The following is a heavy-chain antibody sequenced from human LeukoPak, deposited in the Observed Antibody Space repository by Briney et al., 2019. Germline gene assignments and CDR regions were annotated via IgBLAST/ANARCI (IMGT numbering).Heavy chain of an antibody. V-gene: IGHV1-46*01. D-gene: IGHD5-24*01. CDR2: INPNGGST. Sequence: GASVKVSCKASGYTFTSYYMHWVRQAPGQGLEWMGIINPNGGSTNYAQKFQARVTMTRDTSTSTVYMELSSLSSEATAVYYSARVEMATSMGYYFDYWGQGTLVTVSS. CDR3: ARVEMATSMGYYFDY. CDR1: GYTFTSYY. J-gene: IGHJ4*02.